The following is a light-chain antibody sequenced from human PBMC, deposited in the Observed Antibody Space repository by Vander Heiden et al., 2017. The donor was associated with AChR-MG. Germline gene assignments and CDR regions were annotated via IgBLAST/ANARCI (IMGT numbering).Light chain of an antibody. CDR3: QRLGHFPPFT. V-gene: IGKV1-9*01. CDR2: HAS. Sequence: IKLTQSTSSLSASVGDRVTLTCRASQGISNYFAWYQQKPGKAPKLLIYHASTLQSGVPSRFSGSGCGTDFTLTISSLQPADFATYYCQRLGHFPPFTFGHGTKVDFK. J-gene: IGKJ3*01. CDR1: QGISNY.